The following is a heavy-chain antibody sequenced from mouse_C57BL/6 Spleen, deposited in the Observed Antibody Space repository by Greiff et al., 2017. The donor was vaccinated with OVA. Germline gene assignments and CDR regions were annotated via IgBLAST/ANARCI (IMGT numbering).Heavy chain of an antibody. Sequence: EVHLVESGAELVRPGASVKLSCTASGFNIKDDYMHWVKQRPEQGLEWIGWIDPENGDTEYASKFQGKATITADTSSNTAYLQLSSLTSEDTAVYYCTTTRNYEDWFAYWGQGTLVTVSA. CDR1: GFNIKDDY. D-gene: IGHD2-1*01. CDR3: TTTRNYEDWFAY. CDR2: IDPENGDT. V-gene: IGHV14-4*01. J-gene: IGHJ3*01.